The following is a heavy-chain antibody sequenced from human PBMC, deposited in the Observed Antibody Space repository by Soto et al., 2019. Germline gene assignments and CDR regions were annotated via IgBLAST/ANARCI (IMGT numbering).Heavy chain of an antibody. V-gene: IGHV3-30*18. CDR1: GFTFSSYG. J-gene: IGHJ5*02. CDR2: ISYDGSNK. Sequence: GGSLRLSCAASGFTFSSYGMHWVRQAPGKGLEWVAVISYDGSNKYYADSVKGRFTISRDNSKNTLYLQMNSLRAEDTAVYYCAKGPGRNGHCSGGSCYSKDDPWGQGTLVSVCS. CDR3: AKGPGRNGHCSGGSCYSKDDP. D-gene: IGHD2-15*01.